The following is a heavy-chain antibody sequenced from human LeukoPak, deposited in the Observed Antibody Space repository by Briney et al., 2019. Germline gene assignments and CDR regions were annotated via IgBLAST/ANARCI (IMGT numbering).Heavy chain of an antibody. CDR1: GYTFPSYY. V-gene: IGHV1-46*01. J-gene: IGHJ4*02. D-gene: IGHD3-10*01. CDR3: ARGPNGSGSYYFLFDY. CDR2: INPSGGST. Sequence: GASVKVSCKASGYTFPSYYMHWVRQAPGQGLEWMGIINPSGGSTSYAQKFQGRVTMTRDTSTSTVYMELSSLRSEDTAVYYCARGPNGSGSYYFLFDYWGQGTLVTVSS.